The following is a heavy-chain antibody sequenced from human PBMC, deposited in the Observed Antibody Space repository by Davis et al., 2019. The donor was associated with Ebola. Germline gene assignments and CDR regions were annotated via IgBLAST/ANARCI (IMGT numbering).Heavy chain of an antibody. D-gene: IGHD2-2*01. V-gene: IGHV3-21*01. CDR3: ARVGGLVVVPAAISYYYGMDV. CDR1: GFTFSSYS. J-gene: IGHJ6*02. Sequence: GGSLRLSCAASGFTFSSYSMNWVRQAPGKGLEWVSSISSSSSYIYYADSVKGRFTISRDNAKNSLYLQMNSLRAEDTAVYYCARVGGLVVVPAAISYYYGMDVWGQGTTVTVSS. CDR2: ISSSSSYI.